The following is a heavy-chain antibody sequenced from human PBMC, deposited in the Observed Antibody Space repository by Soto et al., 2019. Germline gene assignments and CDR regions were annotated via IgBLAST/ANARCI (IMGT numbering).Heavy chain of an antibody. CDR2: ISGSGGST. CDR1: GFTFCSYA. V-gene: IGHV3-23*01. J-gene: IGHJ4*02. CDR3: AKARAQYYDFWSGYPVDY. D-gene: IGHD3-3*01. Sequence: GGSLRLSCAASGFTFCSYALSWVLQAPWKGLEWVSAISGSGGSTYYADSVKGRFTISRDNSKNTLYLQMNSLRAEDTAVYYCAKARAQYYDFWSGYPVDYWGQGTLVTVSS.